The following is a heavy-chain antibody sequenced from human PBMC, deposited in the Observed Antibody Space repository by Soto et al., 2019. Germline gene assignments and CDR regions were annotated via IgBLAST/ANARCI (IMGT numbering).Heavy chain of an antibody. V-gene: IGHV4-4*02. J-gene: IGHJ4*02. Sequence: QVQLQESGPGLVKPSGTLYLICTVCGVSISSNNWWSWVRQPPGKGLEWIGEMYHTGSTNYNPSLKSRVTISVDKSKNHFSLELNSVTAADTAVYYCARSRRYQYDSSEGNFDYWGQGTLVTVSS. D-gene: IGHD3-22*01. CDR2: MYHTGST. CDR3: ARSRRYQYDSSEGNFDY. CDR1: GVSISSNNW.